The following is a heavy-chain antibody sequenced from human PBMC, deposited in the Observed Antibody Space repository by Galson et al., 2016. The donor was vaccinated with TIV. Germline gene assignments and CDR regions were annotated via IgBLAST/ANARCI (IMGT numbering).Heavy chain of an antibody. Sequence: SCKASGYTFVTHYMHWVRQAPGQGLEWVGVIDPTSGGTTYAQRFQGRVTMTRDTSTSTVYMDLSNLRSDDTAVFYCAVWSNIYFFALWGQGTLITVSS. CDR3: AVWSNIYFFAL. V-gene: IGHV1-46*01. D-gene: IGHD2-2*02. CDR2: IDPTSGGT. J-gene: IGHJ4*02. CDR1: GYTFVTHY.